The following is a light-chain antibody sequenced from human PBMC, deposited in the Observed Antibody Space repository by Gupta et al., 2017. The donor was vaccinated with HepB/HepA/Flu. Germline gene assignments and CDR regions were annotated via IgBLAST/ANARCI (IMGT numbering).Light chain of an antibody. V-gene: IGKV3-20*01. J-gene: IGKJ2*01. Sequence: EIVLTQSPGTLSLSAGERATLSCRARQSVSSHYLAWYQRKPGQAPWLLIYAASSRAMGSLDSFSGGGGGTDPNLTISRREPEDFAVYYCQRPHSEHPMYTFGQGTKVEIK. CDR3: QRPHSEHPMYT. CDR2: AAS. CDR1: QSVSSHY.